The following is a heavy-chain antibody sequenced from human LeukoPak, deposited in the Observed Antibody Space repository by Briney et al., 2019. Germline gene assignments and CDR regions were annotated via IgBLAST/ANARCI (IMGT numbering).Heavy chain of an antibody. CDR3: ARGGSDTAMAHDY. J-gene: IGHJ4*02. CDR1: GLTFSNHW. D-gene: IGHD5-18*01. CDR2: INRGGSRT. V-gene: IGHV3-74*01. Sequence: GGSLRLSCAASGLTFSNHWMHWVRQALGKGLMWVSRINRGGSRTDYADSVKGRFTISRDDAKNTLYLQLNSLRAEDTAVYFCARGGSDTAMAHDYWGQGTLVTVSS.